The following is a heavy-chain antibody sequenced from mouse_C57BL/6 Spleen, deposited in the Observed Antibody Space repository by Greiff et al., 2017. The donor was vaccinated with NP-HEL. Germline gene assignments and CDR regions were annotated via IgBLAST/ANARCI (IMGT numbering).Heavy chain of an antibody. V-gene: IGHV1-80*01. Sequence: QVQLQQSGAELVKPGASVKISCKASGYAFSSYWMNWVKQRPGKGLEWIGQIYPGDGDTNYNGKFKGKATLTADKSSSTAYMQLSSLTSEDSAVYFCARWRDIATKDYWGQGTTLTVSS. CDR2: IYPGDGDT. D-gene: IGHD2-12*01. CDR1: GYAFSSYW. CDR3: ARWRDIATKDY. J-gene: IGHJ2*01.